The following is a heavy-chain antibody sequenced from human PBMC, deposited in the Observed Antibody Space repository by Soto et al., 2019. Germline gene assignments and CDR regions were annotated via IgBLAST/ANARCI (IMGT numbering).Heavy chain of an antibody. CDR3: AKDYSATWYYFDS. V-gene: IGHV3-30*18. J-gene: IGHJ4*02. Sequence: QVYLVASGGGVVQPGGSLRLSFAASGFTFRSTGIHWVRPTPGAGLEWVAVISSDGSDKHDADSVKGRVSVFRDNAKNTESLEMRSLRLEDTAAYFCAKDYSATWYYFDSWGQGTRVTVSS. D-gene: IGHD6-13*01. CDR1: GFTFRSTG. CDR2: ISSDGSDK.